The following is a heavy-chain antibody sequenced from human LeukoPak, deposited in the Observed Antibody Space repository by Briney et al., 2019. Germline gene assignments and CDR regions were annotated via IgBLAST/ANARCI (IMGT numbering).Heavy chain of an antibody. Sequence: GGSLRLSCAASGFTFDDYAMHWVRQAPGKGLEWVSGISWNSGSIGYADSVKGRFTISRDNAKNSLYLQMNSLRAEDTALYYCAKVPEQAKIYSSGYYDYWGQGTLVTVSS. CDR3: AKVPEQAKIYSSGYYDY. D-gene: IGHD3-22*01. CDR2: ISWNSGSI. V-gene: IGHV3-9*01. CDR1: GFTFDDYA. J-gene: IGHJ4*02.